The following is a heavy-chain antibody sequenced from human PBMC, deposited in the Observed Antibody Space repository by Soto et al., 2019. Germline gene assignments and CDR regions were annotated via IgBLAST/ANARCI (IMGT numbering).Heavy chain of an antibody. Sequence: LKVTCKGSAYSLTRYSKGWWRQMPGKGAQWLGVIYPGDSDTSYSPSFQGQVTISTDTPISTAYLQWIRLKASDTAMYYCARHNRCSTSRSWAHSNGTHFWCPGTMLTV. D-gene: IGHD2-2*01. J-gene: IGHJ6*02. V-gene: IGHV5-51*01. CDR3: ARHNRCSTSRSWAHSNGTHF. CDR1: AYSLTRYS. CDR2: IYPGDSDT.